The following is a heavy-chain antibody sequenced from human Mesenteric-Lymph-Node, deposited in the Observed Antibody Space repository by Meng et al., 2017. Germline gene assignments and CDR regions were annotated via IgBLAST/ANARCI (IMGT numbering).Heavy chain of an antibody. D-gene: IGHD2-15*01. Sequence: QAQCPPAAPDLVTPSEPPSLTCAFPGDSITNNNWWAWVRQPPGKGLEWIGEIPHRGSSAYNPSLKSRVSMSIDKSKNQFSLKLTSVTAADTALYYCARENVVEDNWFDPWGQGTLVTVSS. CDR3: ARENVVEDNWFDP. J-gene: IGHJ5*02. CDR1: GDSITNNNW. CDR2: IPHRGSS. V-gene: IGHV4-4*02.